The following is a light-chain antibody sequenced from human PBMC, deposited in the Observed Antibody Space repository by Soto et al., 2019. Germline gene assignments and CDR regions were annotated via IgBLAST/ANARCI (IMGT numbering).Light chain of an antibody. J-gene: IGKJ1*01. CDR2: DAS. V-gene: IGKV3-11*01. Sequence: EIVLPQSPATLSLSPGESATLSCRASQSVRRYLAWYQQKPGQAPRLLIYDASNRATGIPARFSGSGSGTDFTLTIRSLEPEDFAVYYCQQSSNWPPWTVGQGNKVDIK. CDR3: QQSSNWPPWT. CDR1: QSVRRY.